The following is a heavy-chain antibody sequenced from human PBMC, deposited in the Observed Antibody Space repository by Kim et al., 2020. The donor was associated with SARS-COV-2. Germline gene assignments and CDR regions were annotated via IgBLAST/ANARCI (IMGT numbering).Heavy chain of an antibody. CDR3: TTVGYRNYYYGMDV. Sequence: GGSLRLSCAASGFTFSNAWMSWVREAPGKGLEWVGRIKSKTDGGTTDYAAPVKGRFTISRDDSKNTLYLQMNSLKTEDTAVYYCTTVGYRNYYYGMDVWGQGTTVTVSS. CDR2: IKSKTDGGTT. V-gene: IGHV3-15*01. D-gene: IGHD5-18*01. J-gene: IGHJ6*02. CDR1: GFTFSNAW.